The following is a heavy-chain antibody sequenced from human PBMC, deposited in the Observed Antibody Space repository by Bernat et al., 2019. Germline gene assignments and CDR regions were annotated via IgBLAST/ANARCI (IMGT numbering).Heavy chain of an antibody. CDR1: GFTFSSYA. CDR3: AKDRQGGYSYGYGVDY. Sequence: EVQLLESGGGLVQPGGSLRPSCAASGFTFSSYAMSWVRQAPGKGLDWVSAISGSGGCTYYADSVKGRFTTSRDNSKNTLYLQMNSLRVEDTAVYYCAKDRQGGYSYGYGVDYWGQGALVTVSS. J-gene: IGHJ4*02. D-gene: IGHD5-18*01. V-gene: IGHV3-23*01. CDR2: ISGSGGCT.